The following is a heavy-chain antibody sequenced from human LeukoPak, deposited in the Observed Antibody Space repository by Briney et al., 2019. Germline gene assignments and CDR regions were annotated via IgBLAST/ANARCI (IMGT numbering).Heavy chain of an antibody. CDR2: IYHSGST. Sequence: SQTLSLTCTVSGGSISSGGYYWSWIRQPPGKGLEWIGYIYHSGSTYYNPSLKSRVTISVDRSKNQFSLKLSSVTAADTAVYYCARDHAPDYYYDSMGDYWGQGTLVTDSS. CDR1: GGSISSGGYY. V-gene: IGHV4-30-2*01. D-gene: IGHD3-22*01. CDR3: ARDHAPDYYYDSMGDY. J-gene: IGHJ4*02.